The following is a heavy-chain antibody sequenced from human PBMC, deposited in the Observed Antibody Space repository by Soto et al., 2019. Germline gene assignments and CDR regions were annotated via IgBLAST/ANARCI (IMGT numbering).Heavy chain of an antibody. CDR2: IYYSGST. CDR3: ARDIAVAGTSPYFDY. CDR1: GGSISSYY. J-gene: IGHJ4*02. Sequence: SETLSLTCTVSGGSISSYYWSWIRQPPGKGLEWIGYIYYSGSTNYNPSLKSRVTISVDTSKNQFSLKLSSVTAADTAVYYCARDIAVAGTSPYFDYWGQGTLVTVSS. D-gene: IGHD6-19*01. V-gene: IGHV4-59*01.